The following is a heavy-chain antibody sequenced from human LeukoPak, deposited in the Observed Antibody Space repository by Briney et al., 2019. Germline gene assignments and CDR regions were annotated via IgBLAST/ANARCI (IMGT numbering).Heavy chain of an antibody. V-gene: IGHV3-23*01. D-gene: IGHD3-10*01. J-gene: IGHJ4*02. CDR3: AKNSDRIRGYYDY. CDR1: GFTFSSYA. Sequence: GGSLRLSCAASGFTFSSYATSWVRQAPGKGLEWVSAISGGGGSTYYADSVKGRFTISRDNSKNTLYLQMNSLRAEDTAIYYCAKNSDRIRGYYDYWGQGTLVTVSS. CDR2: ISGGGGST.